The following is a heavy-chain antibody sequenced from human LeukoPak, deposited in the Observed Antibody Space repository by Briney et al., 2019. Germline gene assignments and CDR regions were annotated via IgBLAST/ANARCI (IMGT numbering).Heavy chain of an antibody. CDR1: GFTFSSYA. CDR2: ISGSGGST. V-gene: IGHV3-23*01. J-gene: IGHJ4*02. D-gene: IGHD3-22*01. CDR3: AKHDSSGYYWAY. Sequence: GRSLRLSCAASGFTFSSYAMSWVRQAPGKGLEWVSAISGSGGSTYYADSVKGRFTISRDNSKNTLYLQMNSLRAEDTAVYYCAKHDSSGYYWAYWGQGTLVTVSS.